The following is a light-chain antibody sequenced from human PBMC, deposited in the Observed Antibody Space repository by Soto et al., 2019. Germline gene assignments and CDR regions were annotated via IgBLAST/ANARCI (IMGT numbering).Light chain of an antibody. Sequence: SYELTQPPSVSVSPGQTASITCSGDKLGNKYACWYQQKPGQSPVLVIYQDYKRPSGIPERFSGSNSGNTATLTISGTQAMDEADYDCQAWDSSTAAYVFGTGTKLTVL. CDR3: QAWDSSTAAYV. J-gene: IGLJ1*01. CDR1: KLGNKY. V-gene: IGLV3-1*01. CDR2: QDY.